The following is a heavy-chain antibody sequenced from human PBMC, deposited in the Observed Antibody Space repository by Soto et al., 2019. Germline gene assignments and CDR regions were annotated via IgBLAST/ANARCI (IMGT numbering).Heavy chain of an antibody. D-gene: IGHD3-22*01. CDR2: INHSGST. CDR3: ARRVDHYDSSGDANDT. Sequence: PAGTLSLTCAVYGGSFGGYCLSWVRQPPGRGLEWIGEINHSGSTSYNPSLKSRVTMSVDTSKNEFSLKLTSVTAADTAVYYSARRVDHYDSSGDANDTWGQGTMVTVSS. J-gene: IGHJ3*02. V-gene: IGHV4-34*01. CDR1: GGSFGGYC.